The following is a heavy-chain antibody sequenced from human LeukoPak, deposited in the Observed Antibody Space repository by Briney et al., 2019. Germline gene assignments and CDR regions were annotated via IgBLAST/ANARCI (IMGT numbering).Heavy chain of an antibody. D-gene: IGHD1-26*01. J-gene: IGHJ4*02. CDR3: ARAEWELLLFDY. CDR1: GYTFTSYA. V-gene: IGHV1-3*01. CDR2: INAGNGNT. Sequence: ASVKVSCKASGYTFTSYAMHWVRQAPGQRLEWMGWINAGNGNTKYSQKFQGRVTITRDTSASTAHMELSSLRSEDTAVYYCARAEWELLLFDYWGQGTLVTVSS.